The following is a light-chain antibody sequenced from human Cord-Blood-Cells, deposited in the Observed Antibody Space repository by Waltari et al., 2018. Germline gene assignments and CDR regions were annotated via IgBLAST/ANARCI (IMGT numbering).Light chain of an antibody. J-gene: IGKJ3*01. Sequence: DIQMTQPPSSLSASVGDRVTITCQASQDISNYLNWYQQKPGNAPKLLIYDASNLETGVPSRFSGSRAGTDITCTICSMQPEDIATYCCQQYDNLPFTFGPGTKVDIK. CDR2: DAS. CDR1: QDISNY. CDR3: QQYDNLPFT. V-gene: IGKV1-33*01.